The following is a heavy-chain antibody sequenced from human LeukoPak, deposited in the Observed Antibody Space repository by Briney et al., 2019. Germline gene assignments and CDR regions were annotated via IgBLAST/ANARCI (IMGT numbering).Heavy chain of an antibody. CDR1: GYSFTSYW. V-gene: IGHV5-51*01. CDR3: ARHRGDNYYDSSGYYSRADY. Sequence: GESLKISCKGSGYSFTSYWIGWVRQLHGKGLEWMGIIYPGDSDTRYSPSFQGQVTISADKSISTAYLQWSSLKASDTAMYYCARHRGDNYYDSSGYYSRADYWGQGTLVTVSS. CDR2: IYPGDSDT. J-gene: IGHJ4*02. D-gene: IGHD3-22*01.